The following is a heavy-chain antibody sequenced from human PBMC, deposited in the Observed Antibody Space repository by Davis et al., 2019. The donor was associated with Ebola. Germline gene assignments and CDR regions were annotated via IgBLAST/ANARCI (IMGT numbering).Heavy chain of an antibody. V-gene: IGHV1-2*02. CDR2: INPNSGGT. CDR3: ASRGTWTGYQN. CDR1: GYSFTDYY. J-gene: IGHJ4*02. D-gene: IGHD3/OR15-3a*01. Sequence: ASVKVSCKASGYSFTDYYLHWVRQAPGQGLEWMGWINPNSGGTNYAQKFQGRVTMTRDTSINTAYMMLSRLIYDDTAVYYCASRGTWTGYQNWGQGTLVTVSS.